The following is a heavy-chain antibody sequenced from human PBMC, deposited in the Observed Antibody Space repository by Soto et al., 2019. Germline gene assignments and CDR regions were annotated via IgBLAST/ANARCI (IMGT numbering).Heavy chain of an antibody. CDR3: ARDGDYYDSSGYYWRYFDY. CDR2: IYYSGST. V-gene: IGHV4-30-4*01. Sequence: QVQLQESGPGLVKPSQTLSLTCTVSGGSISSGDYYWSWIRQPPGKGLEWIGYIYYSGSTYYNPSLKSRVTISVDTSKNQFSLKLGSVTAADTAVYYCARDGDYYDSSGYYWRYFDYWGQGTLVTVSS. CDR1: GGSISSGDYY. J-gene: IGHJ4*02. D-gene: IGHD3-22*01.